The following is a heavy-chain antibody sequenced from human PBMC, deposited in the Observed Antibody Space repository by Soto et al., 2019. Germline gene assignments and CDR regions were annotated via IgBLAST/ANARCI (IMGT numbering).Heavy chain of an antibody. V-gene: IGHV3-30*18. CDR3: AKAYDFWSGYYDY. Sequence: GGSLRLSCAASGFTFSSYGMHWVHQAPGKGLGWVAVISYDGSNKYYADSVKGRFTISRDNSKNTLYLQMNSLRAEDTAVYYCAKAYDFWSGYYDYWGQGTLVTVSS. D-gene: IGHD3-3*01. CDR1: GFTFSSYG. J-gene: IGHJ4*02. CDR2: ISYDGSNK.